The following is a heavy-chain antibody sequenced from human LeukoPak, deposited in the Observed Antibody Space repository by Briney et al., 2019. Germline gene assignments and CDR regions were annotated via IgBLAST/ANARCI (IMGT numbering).Heavy chain of an antibody. CDR2: IYYSGST. J-gene: IGHJ3*02. D-gene: IGHD3-22*01. CDR1: GGSISSYY. Sequence: PSETLSLTRTVSGGSISSYYWSWIRQPPGKGLEWIGYIYYSGSTNYTPSLKSRVTISVDTSKNQFSLKLSSVTAADTAVYYCARGRYYYDSSGSSGNAFDIWGQGTMVTVSS. V-gene: IGHV4-59*12. CDR3: ARGRYYYDSSGSSGNAFDI.